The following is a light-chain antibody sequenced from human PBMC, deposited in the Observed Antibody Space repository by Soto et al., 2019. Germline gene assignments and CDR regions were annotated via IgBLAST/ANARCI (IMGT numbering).Light chain of an antibody. Sequence: EIVLTQSPGTLSLSPGERATISCRASQSVSSSYLAWYQQKPGQAPRLLIYGASSRATGIPDRFSGSGSGTDFTLTISRMEPEDVAVYYCQQYGSSPPLTFGQGTRLEIK. CDR3: QQYGSSPPLT. CDR2: GAS. CDR1: QSVSSSY. J-gene: IGKJ5*01. V-gene: IGKV3-20*01.